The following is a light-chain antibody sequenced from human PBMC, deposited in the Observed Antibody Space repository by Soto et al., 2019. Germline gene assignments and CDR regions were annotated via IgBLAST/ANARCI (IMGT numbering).Light chain of an antibody. CDR2: AAS. J-gene: IGKJ4*01. V-gene: IGKV1-9*01. CDR3: QQLHTYRLT. CDR1: QAISTY. Sequence: DIQLTQSPSFLSASIGDSVTITCRASQAISTYLAWYQQKPGKAPNLLVYAASTLHSGVPSRFSGSGSGTEFTLTITSLQPEDVATYYCQQLHTYRLTFGGGTEVQIK.